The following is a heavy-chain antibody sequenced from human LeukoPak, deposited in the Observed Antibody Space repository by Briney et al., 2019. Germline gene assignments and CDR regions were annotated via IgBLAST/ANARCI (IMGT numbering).Heavy chain of an antibody. V-gene: IGHV3-21*01. D-gene: IGHD5-12*01. J-gene: IGHJ4*02. CDR1: GFTFSSYS. CDR3: ARAIVATINPFDY. Sequence: GGSLRLSCAASGFTFSSYSMNWVRQAPGKRLEWVSSISSSSSYIYYADSVKGRFTISRDNAKNSLYLQMNSLRAEDTAVYYCARAIVATINPFDYWGQGTLVTVSS. CDR2: ISSSSSYI.